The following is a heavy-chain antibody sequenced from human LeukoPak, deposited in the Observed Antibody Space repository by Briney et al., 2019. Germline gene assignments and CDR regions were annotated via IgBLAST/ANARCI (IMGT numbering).Heavy chain of an antibody. V-gene: IGHV3-53*04. J-gene: IGHJ4*02. Sequence: GGSLRLSCAASGFTVSSNYMSWVRQAPGKGLEWVSVIYSGGSTYYADSVKGRFTISRHNSKNTLYLQMNSLRAEDTAVYYCARAGYCSGGSCYGSDYWGQGTLVSVSS. D-gene: IGHD2-15*01. CDR3: ARAGYCSGGSCYGSDY. CDR2: IYSGGST. CDR1: GFTVSSNY.